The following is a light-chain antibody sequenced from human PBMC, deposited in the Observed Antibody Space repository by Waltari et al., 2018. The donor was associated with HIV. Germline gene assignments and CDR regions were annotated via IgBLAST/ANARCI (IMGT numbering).Light chain of an antibody. CDR3: LLSYGNSRQGV. CDR1: TGAVTSGHY. J-gene: IGLJ3*02. CDR2: DTT. Sequence: QAVVTQEPSLTVSPGGTVTLTCGSSTGAVTSGHYPYWFQQKPGQAPRTLIYDTTNRPSSTPARFSGSLLGDNAVLTLSGAQPEDETQDYCLLSYGNSRQGVFGGGTNLTVL. V-gene: IGLV7-46*01.